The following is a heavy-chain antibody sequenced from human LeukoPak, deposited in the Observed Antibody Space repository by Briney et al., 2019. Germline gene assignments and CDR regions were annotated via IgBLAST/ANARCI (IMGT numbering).Heavy chain of an antibody. V-gene: IGHV3-11*05. Sequence: KAGGSLRLSFAASGFTFSDYYMSWIRQAPGKGLEWVSYISSSSSYTNYADSVKGRFTISRDNAKNSLYLQMNSLRAEDTAVYYCARDHYYGMDVWGQGTTVTVSS. CDR3: ARDHYYGMDV. CDR1: GFTFSDYY. J-gene: IGHJ6*02. CDR2: ISSSSSYT.